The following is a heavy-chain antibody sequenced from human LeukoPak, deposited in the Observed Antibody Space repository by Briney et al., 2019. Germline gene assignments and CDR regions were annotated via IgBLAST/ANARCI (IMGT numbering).Heavy chain of an antibody. CDR3: ARVIGYCDSSGYSDY. J-gene: IGHJ4*02. D-gene: IGHD3-22*01. CDR2: ISSSGSTI. Sequence: GGSLRLSCAASGFTFSSYEMNWVRQAPGKGLEWVSYISSSGSTIYYADSVKGRFTISRDNAKNSLYLQMNSLRAEDTAVYYCARVIGYCDSSGYSDYWGQGTLVTVSS. V-gene: IGHV3-48*03. CDR1: GFTFSSYE.